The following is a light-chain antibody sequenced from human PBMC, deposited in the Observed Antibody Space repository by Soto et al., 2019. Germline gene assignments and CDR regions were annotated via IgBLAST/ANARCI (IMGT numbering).Light chain of an antibody. Sequence: DIQMTQSPSSLSASVGDRVTITCQASQDISNYLTWYQQKPVKAPKLMIYDASNLETGVPSMFSGSGSGTDFTFTISSLQPEDIATYYCQQYDNLFGPGTKVDIK. CDR3: QQYDNL. CDR1: QDISNY. CDR2: DAS. V-gene: IGKV1-33*01. J-gene: IGKJ3*01.